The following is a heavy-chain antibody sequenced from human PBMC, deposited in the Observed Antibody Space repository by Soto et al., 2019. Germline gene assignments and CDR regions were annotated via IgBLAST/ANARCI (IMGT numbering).Heavy chain of an antibody. J-gene: IGHJ6*03. D-gene: IGHD3-10*01. CDR2: INPNSGGT. Sequence: ASVKVSCKASGYTFTGYYMHWVRQAPGQGLEWMGWINPNSGGTNYAQKFQGWVTMTRDTSISTAYMELSRLRSDDTAVYYCARGRRGEANYYYYYYMDVWGKGTTVTVSS. CDR3: ARGRRGEANYYYYYYMDV. CDR1: GYTFTGYY. V-gene: IGHV1-2*04.